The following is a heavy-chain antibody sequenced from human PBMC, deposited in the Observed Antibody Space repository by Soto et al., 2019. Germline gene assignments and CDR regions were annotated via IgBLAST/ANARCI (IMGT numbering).Heavy chain of an antibody. CDR3: ARDQTTGDWFDA. CDR2: INGDGSDI. CDR1: RFDFSNYW. V-gene: IGHV3-74*03. Sequence: GGSLRLSCGASRFDFSNYWMHWVRQAPEKGLVWVSRINGDGSDIKYADSVKGRFTISRDNAKNTVYLQINSLRADDTAVYYCARDQTTGDWFDAWGQGA. J-gene: IGHJ5*02. D-gene: IGHD4-17*01.